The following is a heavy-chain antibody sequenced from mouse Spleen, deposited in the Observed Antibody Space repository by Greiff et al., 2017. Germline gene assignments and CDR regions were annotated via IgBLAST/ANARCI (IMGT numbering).Heavy chain of an antibody. CDR3: TRGGNSRTSFDY. CDR1: GYTFTDYE. V-gene: IGHV1-15*01. D-gene: IGHD2-1*01. CDR2: IDPETGGT. J-gene: IGHJ2*01. Sequence: VQLQQSGAELVRPGASVTLSCKASGYTFTDYEMHWVKQTPVHGLEWIGAIDPETGGTAYNQKFKGKAILTADKSSSTAYMELRSLTSEDSAVYYCTRGGNSRTSFDYWGQGTTLTVSS.